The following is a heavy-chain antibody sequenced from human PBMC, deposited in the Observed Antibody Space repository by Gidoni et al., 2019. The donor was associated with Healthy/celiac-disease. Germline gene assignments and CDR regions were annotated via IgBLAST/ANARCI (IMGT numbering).Heavy chain of an antibody. CDR1: GGSISSGGYY. J-gene: IGHJ4*02. CDR3: ARDGTGEGEGYFDY. Sequence: QVQLQESGPGLVKPSQTLSLTCTVSGGSISSGGYYWSWSRQHPGKGLEWIGYIYYSGGTYYNPSLKSRVTISVDTSKNQFSLKLSSVTAADTAVYYCARDGTGEGEGYFDYWGQGTLVTVSS. CDR2: IYYSGGT. D-gene: IGHD7-27*01. V-gene: IGHV4-31*03.